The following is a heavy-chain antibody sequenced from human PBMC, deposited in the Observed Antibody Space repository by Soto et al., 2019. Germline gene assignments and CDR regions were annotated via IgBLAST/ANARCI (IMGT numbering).Heavy chain of an antibody. CDR3: AHRRRYYDSSGYYYLDY. CDR2: IYWDDDK. D-gene: IGHD3-22*01. Sequence: QINLKESGPTLVKPTQTLTLTCTFSGFSLSTSGVGVGWIRQPPGKDLEWLALIYWDDDKRYSPSLKSRLTITKDTSKNQVVLTMTNMDPVDTATYYCAHRRRYYDSSGYYYLDYWGQGTLVTVSS. CDR1: GFSLSTSGVG. J-gene: IGHJ4*02. V-gene: IGHV2-5*02.